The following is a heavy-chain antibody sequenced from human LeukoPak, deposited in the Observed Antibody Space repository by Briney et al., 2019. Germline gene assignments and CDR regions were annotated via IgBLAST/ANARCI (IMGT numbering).Heavy chain of an antibody. CDR2: INHSGST. D-gene: IGHD3-22*01. J-gene: IGHJ4*02. CDR1: GGSFSGYY. V-gene: IGHV4-34*01. CDR3: ARGGYYYI. Sequence: PSETLSLTCAVYGGSFSGYYWSWIRQPPGKGLEWIGEINHSGSTNYNPSLKSRVTISVDTSKNQFSLKLSSVTAADTAVYYCARGGYYYIWGQGTLVTVSS.